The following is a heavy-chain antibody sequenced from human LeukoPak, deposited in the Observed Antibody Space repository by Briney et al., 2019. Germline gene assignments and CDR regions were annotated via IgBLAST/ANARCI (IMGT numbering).Heavy chain of an antibody. Sequence: GASVKVSRKASGYTFTGYYMHWVRQAPGQGLEWMGWINPNSGGTNYAQKFQGRVTMTRDTSISTAYMELSRLRSDDTAVYYCARADRITIFGVVITLYYWGQGTLVTVSS. V-gene: IGHV1-2*02. CDR2: INPNSGGT. CDR1: GYTFTGYY. J-gene: IGHJ4*02. CDR3: ARADRITIFGVVITLYY. D-gene: IGHD3-3*01.